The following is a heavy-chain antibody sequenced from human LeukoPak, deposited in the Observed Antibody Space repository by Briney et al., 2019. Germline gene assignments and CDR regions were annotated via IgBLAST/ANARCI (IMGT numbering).Heavy chain of an antibody. CDR2: IYYSGST. J-gene: IGHJ4*02. CDR1: GGSISSYY. D-gene: IGHD6-19*01. CDR3: ARHYGYSSGWYVGPYYFDY. V-gene: IGHV4-59*08. Sequence: SETLSLTCTVSGGSISSYYRSWIRQPPGKGLEWIGYIYYSGSTNYNPSLKSRVTISVDTSKNQFSLKLSSVTAADTAVYYCARHYGYSSGWYVGPYYFDYWGQGTLVTVSS.